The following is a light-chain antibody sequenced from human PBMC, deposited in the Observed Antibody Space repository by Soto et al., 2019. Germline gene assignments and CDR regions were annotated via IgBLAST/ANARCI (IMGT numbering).Light chain of an antibody. Sequence: DIQMTQSPSSLSASVGDRVTITCQASQDISNYSNWYQQKPGKAPKLLIYDASNLETGVPSRFSGSGSGTDFTFTISSLQPEDIATYYCQQYDNHPLTFGGGTKVEIK. CDR3: QQYDNHPLT. V-gene: IGKV1-33*01. J-gene: IGKJ4*01. CDR2: DAS. CDR1: QDISNY.